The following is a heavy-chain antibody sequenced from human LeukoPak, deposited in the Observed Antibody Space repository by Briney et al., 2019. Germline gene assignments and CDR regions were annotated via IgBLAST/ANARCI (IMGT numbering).Heavy chain of an antibody. CDR3: ATITSTWYLGKGY. Sequence: ASVKVSCKASGYTFSSYDINWVRQATGQGLEWMGWVTPNSGNTGFAQKFQGRVTMTRNTSISTAYMELTSLTSEDTAVYYCATITSTWYLGKGYWGQGTLVTVSS. D-gene: IGHD6-13*01. J-gene: IGHJ4*02. CDR1: GYTFSSYD. V-gene: IGHV1-8*01. CDR2: VTPNSGNT.